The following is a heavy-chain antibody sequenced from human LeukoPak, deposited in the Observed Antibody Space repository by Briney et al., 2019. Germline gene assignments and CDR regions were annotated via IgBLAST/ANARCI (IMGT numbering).Heavy chain of an antibody. Sequence: RTGGSLRLSCAASGFTFSSYAMSWVRQAPGKGLEWVSAISGSGGSTYYADSVKGRFTISRDISKNTLYLQMNSLRAEDTAVYYCAKRNGPYDFWSGYPFDYWGQGTLVTVSS. CDR3: AKRNGPYDFWSGYPFDY. J-gene: IGHJ4*02. CDR1: GFTFSSYA. D-gene: IGHD3-3*01. V-gene: IGHV3-23*01. CDR2: ISGSGGST.